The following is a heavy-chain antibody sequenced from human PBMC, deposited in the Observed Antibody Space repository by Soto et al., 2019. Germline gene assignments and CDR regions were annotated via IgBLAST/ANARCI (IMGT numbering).Heavy chain of an antibody. Sequence: GGSLRLSCAASGFNFSSYGMLWVRQAPGKGLDWAEVISYDGSNKYYADSVKGRFTISRDNSKNTLYLQMNSLRAEDTAVYYCAKDGNTYYYDSSGYYFDHWGQGT. CDR3: AKDGNTYYYDSSGYYFDH. CDR1: GFNFSSYG. D-gene: IGHD3-22*01. J-gene: IGHJ4*02. V-gene: IGHV3-30*18. CDR2: ISYDGSNK.